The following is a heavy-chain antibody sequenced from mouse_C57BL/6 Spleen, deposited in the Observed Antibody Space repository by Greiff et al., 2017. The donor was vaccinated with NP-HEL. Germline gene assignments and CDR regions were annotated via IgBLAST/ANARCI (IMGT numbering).Heavy chain of an antibody. CDR1: VFTFSSYA. CDR2: ISDGGSYT. J-gene: IGHJ2*01. Sequence: EVMLVESGGGLVKPGGSLKLSCAASVFTFSSYAMSWVRQTPEKRLEWVATISDGGSYTYYPDNVKGRFTISRDNAKNNLYLQMSHLKSEDTAMYYCARVRYYYFDYWGQGTTLTVSS. V-gene: IGHV5-4*03. CDR3: ARVRYYYFDY.